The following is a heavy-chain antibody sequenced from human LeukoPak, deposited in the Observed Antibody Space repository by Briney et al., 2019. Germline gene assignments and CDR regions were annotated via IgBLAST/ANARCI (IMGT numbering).Heavy chain of an antibody. D-gene: IGHD3-10*01. J-gene: IGHJ4*02. V-gene: IGHV1-2*06. CDR3: ARAGGPITMVRGVIKNDY. Sequence: GASVKVSCKASGYTFTGYYMHWVRQAPGQGLEWMGRINPNSGATNYAQKFQGRVTMTRDTSISTAYMELSRLRSDDTAVYYCARAGGPITMVRGVIKNDYWGQGTLVTVSS. CDR2: INPNSGAT. CDR1: GYTFTGYY.